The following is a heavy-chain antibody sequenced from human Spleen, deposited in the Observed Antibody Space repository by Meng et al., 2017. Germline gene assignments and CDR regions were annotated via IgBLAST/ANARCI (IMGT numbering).Heavy chain of an antibody. CDR2: IYYTGTT. CDR1: VGFISSFY. J-gene: IGHJ4*02. V-gene: IGHV4-59*01. CDR3: ARLRSSSWIYYFDY. Sequence: QVQLQASGPRLVRPSETLSRTCTVSVGFISSFYWSWIRQPPGKGLEWIGYIYYTGTTHYSPSLTSRLTISVDTSKNHLSLRLTSVTAADTAVYYCARLRSSSWIYYFDYWGQGTLVTVSS. D-gene: IGHD6-13*01.